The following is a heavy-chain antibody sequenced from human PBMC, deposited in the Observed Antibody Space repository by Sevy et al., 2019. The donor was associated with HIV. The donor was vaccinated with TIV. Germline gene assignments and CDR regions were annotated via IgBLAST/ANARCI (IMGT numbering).Heavy chain of an antibody. Sequence: GGSLRLSCAASGFTFSSYWMSWVRQAPGKGLEWVANIKQDGSERYYEDSVKGRFTISRDNTKNSLYLEMNSLRVEDPAVYYCARDSQNIVVVPAATINYYYSYYMDVWGKGTTVTVSS. J-gene: IGHJ6*03. CDR1: GFTFSSYW. V-gene: IGHV3-7*01. D-gene: IGHD2-2*01. CDR3: ARDSQNIVVVPAATINYYYSYYMDV. CDR2: IKQDGSER.